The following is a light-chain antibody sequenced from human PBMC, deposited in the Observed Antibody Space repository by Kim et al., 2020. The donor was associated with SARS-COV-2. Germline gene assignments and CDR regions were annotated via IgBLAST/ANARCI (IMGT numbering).Light chain of an antibody. CDR3: QQYNNWPRT. CDR2: GAS. J-gene: IGKJ1*01. CDR1: QSISSN. Sequence: EIVMTQSPATLSVSPGETATLSCRARQSISSNLVWYQQKPGQAPRLLIYGASTRATGIPARFSGSGSGTEFTLTISRLQSEDFAVYYCQQYNNWPRTFGQGTKVDIK. V-gene: IGKV3-15*01.